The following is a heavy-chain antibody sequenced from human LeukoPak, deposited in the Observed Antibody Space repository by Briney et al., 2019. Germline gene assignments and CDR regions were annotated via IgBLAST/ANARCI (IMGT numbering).Heavy chain of an antibody. V-gene: IGHV1-18*01. Sequence: GASVKVSCKASGYTFTSYGISWVRQAPGQGLEWMGWISAYNANTNYAQKVQGRVTMTTDTSTSTVYMELRSLRAEDTAVYYCARVGIAAAGFDYWGQGTLVTVSS. CDR3: ARVGIAAAGFDY. CDR2: ISAYNANT. CDR1: GYTFTSYG. J-gene: IGHJ4*02. D-gene: IGHD6-13*01.